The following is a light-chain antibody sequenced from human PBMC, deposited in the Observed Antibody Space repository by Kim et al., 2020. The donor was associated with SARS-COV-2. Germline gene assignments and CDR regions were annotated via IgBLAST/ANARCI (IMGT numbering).Light chain of an antibody. CDR1: QDIANS. J-gene: IGKJ1*01. Sequence: ASVEDAFTISCRASQDIANSLAWYQQKPGRVPKLLIYSASTLQSGVPPRFRASGSGTDFTLTITSLQTEDGATYYCQKYDTPPWTFGQGTKVDIK. CDR3: QKYDTPPWT. CDR2: SAS. V-gene: IGKV1-27*01.